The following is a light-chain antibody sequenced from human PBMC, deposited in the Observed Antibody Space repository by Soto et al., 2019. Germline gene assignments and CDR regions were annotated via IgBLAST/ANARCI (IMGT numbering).Light chain of an antibody. CDR2: GAS. V-gene: IGKV3-20*01. CDR1: QSVSCSY. CDR3: QQYGSSPRK. J-gene: IGKJ1*01. Sequence: EIVLTQSPGTLSLSPRERATLSCRASQSVSCSYFAWYQQKPGQAPRLLIYGASSRATGIPDRFSGSGSGTDFTLTISRLEPEDFAVYYCQQYGSSPRKFGQGTKVEIK.